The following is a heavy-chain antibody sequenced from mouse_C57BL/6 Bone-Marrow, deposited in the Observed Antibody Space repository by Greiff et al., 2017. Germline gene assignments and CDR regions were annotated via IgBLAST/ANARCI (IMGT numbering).Heavy chain of an antibody. J-gene: IGHJ2*01. Sequence: QVQLQQSGPELVKPGASVKLSCKASGYTFTSSWMNWVKQRPGQGLEWIGNINPSNGGTNYNEKFKSKATLTVAKSSSTAYMQLSSLTSEDSAVYYCARGGIYYYGSFDYWGQGTTLTVSS. D-gene: IGHD1-1*01. CDR3: ARGGIYYYGSFDY. V-gene: IGHV1-53*01. CDR1: GYTFTSSW. CDR2: INPSNGGT.